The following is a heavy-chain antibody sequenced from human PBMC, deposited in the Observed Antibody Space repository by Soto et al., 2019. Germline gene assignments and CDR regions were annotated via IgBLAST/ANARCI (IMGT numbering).Heavy chain of an antibody. D-gene: IGHD1-26*01. CDR2: ISSSGDTK. CDR3: VRGTIVGAIFTY. V-gene: IGHV3-48*03. CDR1: GFTFSSYD. Sequence: PGGSLRLSCAASGFTFSSYDMNWVRQAPGKGLGWLSYISSSGDTKNYADSVQGRFTVSRDSAKNSLYLQMNSLRTEDTAVYYCVRGTIVGAIFTYWGQVTLVTFS. J-gene: IGHJ4*02.